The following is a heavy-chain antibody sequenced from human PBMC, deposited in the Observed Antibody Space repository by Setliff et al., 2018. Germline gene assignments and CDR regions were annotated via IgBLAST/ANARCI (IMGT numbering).Heavy chain of an antibody. CDR3: ARSPRPPTSLDYVDV. D-gene: IGHD2-2*01. J-gene: IGHJ6*03. V-gene: IGHV3-74*01. CDR2: LHPNGITT. CDR1: GFTLSRFW. Sequence: GSLRLSCVTSGFTLSRFWMHWVRQVPGKGLVWVSRLHPNGITTRYADSVKGRFTIYRDMAENTLYLQMNSLRAEDTAVYYCARSPRPPTSLDYVDVWGDGTMVTVSS.